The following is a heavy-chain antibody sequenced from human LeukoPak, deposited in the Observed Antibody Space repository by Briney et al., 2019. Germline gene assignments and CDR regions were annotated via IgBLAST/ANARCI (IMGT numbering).Heavy chain of an antibody. CDR3: ARRGPRGYSSSWRQTNTPTFDY. J-gene: IGHJ4*02. CDR1: GGSFSGYY. V-gene: IGHV4-34*01. D-gene: IGHD6-13*01. CDR2: INHSGST. Sequence: PSETLSLTCAVYGGSFSGYYWSWIRQPPGKGLEWIGEINHSGSTNYNPSLKSRVTISVDTSKNQFSLKLSSVTAADTAVYYCARRGPRGYSSSWRQTNTPTFDYWGQGTLVTVSS.